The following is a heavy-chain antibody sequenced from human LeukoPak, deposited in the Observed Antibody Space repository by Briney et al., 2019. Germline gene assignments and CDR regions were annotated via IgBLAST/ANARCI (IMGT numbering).Heavy chain of an antibody. CDR1: GYTFTSYG. CDR2: ISAYNGNT. V-gene: IGHV1-18*01. J-gene: IGHJ4*02. Sequence: ASVKVSCKASGYTFTSYGISWVRQAPGQGREWMGWISAYNGNTNYAQKLQGRVTMTTDTSTSTAYMELRSLRSDDTAVYYCARVSLELTSFDYWGKGTMVTVSS. D-gene: IGHD1-26*01. CDR3: ARVSLELTSFDY.